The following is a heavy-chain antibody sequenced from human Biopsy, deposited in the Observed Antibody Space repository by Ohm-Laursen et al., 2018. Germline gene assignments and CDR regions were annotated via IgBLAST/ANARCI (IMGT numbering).Heavy chain of an antibody. J-gene: IGHJ4*02. CDR3: ARGPSGVATIG. CDR2: IRDSGDSA. CDR1: GFTFSSHA. Sequence: GSLRLSCAAPGFTFSSHAMAWVRQAPGKGLEWVSGIRDSGDSAYHADSVKGRFTISRDNSRNTLYLQMNSLRAEDTAVYYCARGPSGVATIGRGQGTLVTVSS. D-gene: IGHD5-24*01. V-gene: IGHV3-23*01.